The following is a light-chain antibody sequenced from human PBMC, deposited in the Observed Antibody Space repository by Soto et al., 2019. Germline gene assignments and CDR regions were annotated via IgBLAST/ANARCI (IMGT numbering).Light chain of an antibody. J-gene: IGKJ5*01. CDR2: GAS. CDR1: QFVSSN. V-gene: IGKV3D-15*01. CDR3: QQHHNWPPIT. Sequence: EIVMTESPVTRSMSPGERATLSCRASQFVSSNLAWYQQKPGQAPRLLIYGASTRATGIPARFSGSGSGTEYTLTISNLQSEDFAVYFCQQHHNWPPITFGQGTRLEIK.